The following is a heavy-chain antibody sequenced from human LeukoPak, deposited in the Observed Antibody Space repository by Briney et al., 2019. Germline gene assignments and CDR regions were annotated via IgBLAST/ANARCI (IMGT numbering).Heavy chain of an antibody. CDR1: GYTFTNYG. CDR3: AREDSGSYGYYYYYMDV. J-gene: IGHJ6*03. D-gene: IGHD1-26*01. Sequence: ASVKVSCKASGYTFTNYGINWVRQAPGQGLEWMGWISTYNGNTNYAQKLQGRVTMTTDTSTSTAYMELRSLRSDDTAVYYCAREDSGSYGYYYYYMDVWGKGTTVTVSS. CDR2: ISTYNGNT. V-gene: IGHV1-18*01.